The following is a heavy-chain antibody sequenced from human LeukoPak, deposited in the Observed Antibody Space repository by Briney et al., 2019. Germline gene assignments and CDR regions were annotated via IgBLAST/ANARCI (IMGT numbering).Heavy chain of an antibody. CDR1: GFIFSSYS. CDR3: ARDAGYSSAWSHWYFDL. J-gene: IGHJ2*01. Sequence: GGSLRLSCAGSGFIFSSYSMNWVRQAPGKGLEWVSYFSSSSNTIYYTDSVKGRFTISRDNAKNSLYLQMNSLRDEDTAVYYCARDAGYSSAWSHWYFDLWGRGTLVTVS. V-gene: IGHV3-48*02. D-gene: IGHD6-19*01. CDR2: FSSSSNTI.